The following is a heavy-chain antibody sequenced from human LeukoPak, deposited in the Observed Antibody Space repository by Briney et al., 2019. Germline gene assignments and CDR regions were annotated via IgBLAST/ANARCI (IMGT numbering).Heavy chain of an antibody. Sequence: GGSLRLSCEASGFSFSNFVMSWVREAPGMGLQWVSTLTGRGINRFYADSVKGRFTISRDNSKNTLFLHINSLRAEDTAIYYCVKHPGRYGASPFSNWVQGALVTDSS. D-gene: IGHD4/OR15-4a*01. CDR3: VKHPGRYGASPFSN. CDR1: GFSFSNFV. CDR2: LTGRGINR. J-gene: IGHJ4*02. V-gene: IGHV3-23*01.